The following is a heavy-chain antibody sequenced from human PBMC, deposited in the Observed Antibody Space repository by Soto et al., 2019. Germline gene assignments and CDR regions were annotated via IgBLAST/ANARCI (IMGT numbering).Heavy chain of an antibody. Sequence: PGGSLRLSCAASGFTFDDYAMHWVRQAPGKGLEWVSGISWNSGSIGYADSVKGRFTISRDNAKNSLYLQMNSLRAEDTALYYCAKGIAAAVDDAFDIWGQGTMVTVSS. CDR1: GFTFDDYA. J-gene: IGHJ3*02. D-gene: IGHD6-13*01. CDR2: ISWNSGSI. CDR3: AKGIAAAVDDAFDI. V-gene: IGHV3-9*01.